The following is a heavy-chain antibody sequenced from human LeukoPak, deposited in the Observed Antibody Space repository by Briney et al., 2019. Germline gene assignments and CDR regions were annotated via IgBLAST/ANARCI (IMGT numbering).Heavy chain of an antibody. Sequence: ASVKVSCKVSGYTLTELSMHWVRQAPGKGLEWMGGFDPEDGETIYAQKFQGRVTMTEDTSTDTAYMELSSLRSEDTVVYYCATDQNYDFYAFDIWGQGTMVTVSS. D-gene: IGHD3-3*01. CDR2: FDPEDGET. CDR1: GYTLTELS. V-gene: IGHV1-24*01. CDR3: ATDQNYDFYAFDI. J-gene: IGHJ3*02.